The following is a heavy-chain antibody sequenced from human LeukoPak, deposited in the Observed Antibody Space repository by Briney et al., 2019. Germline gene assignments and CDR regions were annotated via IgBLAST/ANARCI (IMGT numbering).Heavy chain of an antibody. J-gene: IGHJ4*02. CDR1: GFTFDDYA. D-gene: IGHD3-10*01. Sequence: GGSLRLSCAASGFTFDDYAMRWVRQAPGKGLEWVSGISWNSGSIGYADSVKGRFTISRDNAKNSLYLQMNSLRAEDTALYYCAKSGFEDYYGSGSHFDYWGQGTLVTVSS. CDR2: ISWNSGSI. V-gene: IGHV3-9*01. CDR3: AKSGFEDYYGSGSHFDY.